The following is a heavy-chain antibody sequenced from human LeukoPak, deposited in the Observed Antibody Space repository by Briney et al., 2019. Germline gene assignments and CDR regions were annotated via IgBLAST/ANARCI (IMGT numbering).Heavy chain of an antibody. V-gene: IGHV3-30*03. Sequence: PGGSLRLSCAASGFTFSSYGMHWVRQAPGKGLEWVAVISYDGSNKYYADSVKGRFTISRDNSKNTLYLQMNSLRAEDTAVYYCARLSEMFRGPQVIYYFDYWGQGTLVTVSS. J-gene: IGHJ4*02. CDR2: ISYDGSNK. D-gene: IGHD3-10*01. CDR1: GFTFSSYG. CDR3: ARLSEMFRGPQVIYYFDY.